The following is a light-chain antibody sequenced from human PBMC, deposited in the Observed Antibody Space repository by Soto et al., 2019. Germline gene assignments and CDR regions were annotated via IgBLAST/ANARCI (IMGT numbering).Light chain of an antibody. CDR2: AAS. Sequence: AIRMTQSPSSFSASTGDRVTITCRASQGISSYLAWYQQKPGKAPKLLIYAASTLQSGVPSRFSGSGSGPDFTLANSCQQSEDFATFYCQQYYSYPPTFGQGTKLEIK. CDR3: QQYYSYPPT. J-gene: IGKJ2*01. V-gene: IGKV1-8*01. CDR1: QGISSY.